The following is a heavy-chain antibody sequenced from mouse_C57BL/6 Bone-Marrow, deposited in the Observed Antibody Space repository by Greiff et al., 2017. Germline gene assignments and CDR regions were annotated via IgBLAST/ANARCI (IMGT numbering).Heavy chain of an antibody. CDR2: FYPGSGSI. Sequence: VQLQQSGAELVKPGASVKMSCKASGYTFTEYTIHWVKQRPGQGLEWIGWFYPGSGSIKYNEKFKGKATLTADKSSSTVYMELSRLTSEDSAVXFCARHEEEGRRLMLSWFAYWGQGTLVTVSA. J-gene: IGHJ3*01. V-gene: IGHV1-62-2*01. CDR3: ARHEEEGRRLMLSWFAY. CDR1: GYTFTEYT. D-gene: IGHD3-3*01.